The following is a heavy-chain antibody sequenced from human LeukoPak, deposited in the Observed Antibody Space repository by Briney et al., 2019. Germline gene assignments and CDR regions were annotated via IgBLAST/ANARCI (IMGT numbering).Heavy chain of an antibody. D-gene: IGHD2-2*01. Sequence: SESLSLTCTVSAGSIVSGDYDWGWIRQPPGKGLEWIVYIDYSGSTYYNPSLKSRLTISVNTSKNQFSLKLSSVTAADTAVYYCARDRSTRIDYWGQGTLVTVSS. CDR1: AGSIVSGDYD. CDR3: ARDRSTRIDY. CDR2: IDYSGST. J-gene: IGHJ4*02. V-gene: IGHV4-30-4*08.